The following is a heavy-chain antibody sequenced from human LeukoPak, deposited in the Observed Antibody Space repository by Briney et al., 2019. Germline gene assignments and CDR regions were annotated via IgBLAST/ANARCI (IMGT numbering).Heavy chain of an antibody. V-gene: IGHV3-30*02. D-gene: IGHD3-9*01. CDR2: IRYDGSNK. Sequence: PGGSLRLSCAASGFTFSSHGMHWVRQTPAKGLEWVAFIRYDGSNKYHADSVKGRFIISRDNYKNTLFMQMNSLRPEDTAVYYCAKGGKYDILTGYRRSRLLGDFWGQGTLVTVSS. J-gene: IGHJ4*02. CDR1: GFTFSSHG. CDR3: AKGGKYDILTGYRRSRLLGDF.